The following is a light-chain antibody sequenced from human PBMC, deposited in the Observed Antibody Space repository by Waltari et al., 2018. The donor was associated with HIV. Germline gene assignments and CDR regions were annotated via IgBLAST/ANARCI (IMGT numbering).Light chain of an antibody. CDR1: SSTIGADYD. J-gene: IGLJ2*01. Sequence: QSMLTQPPSVSGAPGQRVTISCTGSSSTIGADYDVHWYQQIPGTAPHLLIPGNKNRPSGVPDRFSASKSGTSASRTISGLQAEDEADYFCQSYDISLSASVVFGGGTRLTVL. CDR2: GNK. CDR3: QSYDISLSASVV. V-gene: IGLV1-40*01.